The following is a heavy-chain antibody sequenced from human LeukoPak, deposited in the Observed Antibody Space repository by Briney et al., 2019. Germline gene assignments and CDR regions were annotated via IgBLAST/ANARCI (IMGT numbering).Heavy chain of an antibody. CDR2: INPSGGST. CDR3: ARLSSGYYSRFDY. Sequence: ASVTVSFKASGYTFTNYYMHWVRQAPGQGLEWMGIINPSGGSTSYAQKFQGRVTMTRDTSTSTVYMELSSLRSEDTAVYYCARLSSGYYSRFDYWGQGTLVTVSS. D-gene: IGHD3-22*01. CDR1: GYTFTNYY. J-gene: IGHJ4*02. V-gene: IGHV1-46*01.